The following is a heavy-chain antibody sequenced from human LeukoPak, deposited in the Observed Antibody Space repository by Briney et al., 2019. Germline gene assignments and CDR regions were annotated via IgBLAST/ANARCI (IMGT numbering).Heavy chain of an antibody. J-gene: IGHJ4*02. V-gene: IGHV1-69*04. D-gene: IGHD5-18*01. CDR2: IIPILGIA. CDR1: GYTFTSYG. Sequence: GASVKVSCKASGYTFTSYGISWVRQAPGQGLEWMGRIIPILGIANYAQKFQGRVTITADKSTSTAYMELSSLRSEDTAVYYCARGGYSYAELDYWGQGTLVTVSS. CDR3: ARGGYSYAELDY.